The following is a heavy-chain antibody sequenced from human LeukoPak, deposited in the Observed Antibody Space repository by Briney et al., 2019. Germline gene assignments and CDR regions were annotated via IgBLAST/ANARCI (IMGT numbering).Heavy chain of an antibody. CDR1: GDSVSSNSAA. J-gene: IGHJ3*02. D-gene: IGHD6-19*01. CDR3: ARVFRMRGSSGRPRINHDAFDI. Sequence: SQTLSLTCAISGDSVSSNSAAWNWIRQSPSRGLEWLGRTYYRSKWYNDYAVSVKSRITINPDTSRNQFSLQLNSVTPEDTAVYYCARVFRMRGSSGRPRINHDAFDIWGQGTMVTVSS. CDR2: TYYRSKWYN. V-gene: IGHV6-1*01.